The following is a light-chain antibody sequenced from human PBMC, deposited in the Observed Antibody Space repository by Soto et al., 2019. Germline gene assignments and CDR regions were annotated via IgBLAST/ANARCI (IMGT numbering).Light chain of an antibody. CDR1: QGISSW. CDR2: DAS. Sequence: DIQMTQSPSALSASVGDRVTITCRASQGISSWLAWYQQKPGKAPRLLIYDASTLESGVPSRFSGSASGTEFTLTISSLQPDDFATYYCQQHTFGQGTKVDIK. J-gene: IGKJ2*01. CDR3: QQHT. V-gene: IGKV1-5*01.